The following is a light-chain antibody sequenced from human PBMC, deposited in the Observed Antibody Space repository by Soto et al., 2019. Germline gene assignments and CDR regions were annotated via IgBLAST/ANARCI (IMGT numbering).Light chain of an antibody. Sequence: EIVLTQSPGTLSLSPGERATLSCRASQSVSSSYLAWYQQKPGQAPRLLIYDASRATGIPDRFSGSGSGTDFTLTITRLAPEDFAVDYWQHYGTSALFGPGTKVDI. CDR2: DAS. CDR1: QSVSSSY. V-gene: IGKV3-20*01. CDR3: QHYGTSAL. J-gene: IGKJ3*01.